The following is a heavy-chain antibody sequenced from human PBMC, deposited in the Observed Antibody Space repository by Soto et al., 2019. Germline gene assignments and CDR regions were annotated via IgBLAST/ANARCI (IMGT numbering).Heavy chain of an antibody. J-gene: IGHJ1*01. Sequence: SETLSLTCAVSGGSISSGGYSWSWIRQPPGKGLEWIGYIYHSGSTYYNPSLKSRVTISVDRSKNQFSLKLSSVTAADTAVYYCARGQVVAAQHCGQGTLVTVSA. CDR3: ARGQVVAAQH. CDR1: GGSISSGGYS. D-gene: IGHD2-15*01. V-gene: IGHV4-30-2*01. CDR2: IYHSGST.